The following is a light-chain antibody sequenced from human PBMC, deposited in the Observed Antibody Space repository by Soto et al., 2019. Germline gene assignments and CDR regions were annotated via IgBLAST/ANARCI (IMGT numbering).Light chain of an antibody. CDR3: SSYAGNNNMV. Sequence: QSALTQPASVSGSPGQSITISCTGTSSDVGGYNYVSWYQQHPGKAPKLMIYEVSNRPSGVSNRFSGSKSGNTASLTISGLQAEDEADYYCSSYAGNNNMVFGGGTKLTV. J-gene: IGLJ3*02. V-gene: IGLV2-14*01. CDR1: SSDVGGYNY. CDR2: EVS.